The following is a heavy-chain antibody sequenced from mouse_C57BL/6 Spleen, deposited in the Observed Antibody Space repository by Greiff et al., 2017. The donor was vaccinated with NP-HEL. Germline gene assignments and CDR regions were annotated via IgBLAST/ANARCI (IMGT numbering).Heavy chain of an antibody. V-gene: IGHV3-6*01. CDR1: GYSITSGYY. J-gene: IGHJ4*01. CDR3: AREGAMDY. CDR2: ISYDGSN. Sequence: LLESGPGLVKPSQSLSLTCSVTGYSITSGYYWNWIRQFPGNKLEWMGYISYDGSNNYNPSLKNRISITRDTSKNQFFLKLNSVTTEDTATYYWAREGAMDYWGQGTSVTVSS.